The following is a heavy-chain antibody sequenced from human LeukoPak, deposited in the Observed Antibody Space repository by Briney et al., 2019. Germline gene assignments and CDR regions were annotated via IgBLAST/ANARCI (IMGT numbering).Heavy chain of an antibody. D-gene: IGHD2-15*01. V-gene: IGHV4-39*07. CDR2: IYYSGST. Sequence: SETLSLTCSVSGGSINSPSYYWGWIRQPPGKGLEWIGCIYYSGSTYYSPSLKSRVTISLDASKNQFSLNLTSVTAADTAVYYCARGRYCSADICSGGDAFDIWGQGTMVSVSS. CDR1: GGSINSPSYY. J-gene: IGHJ3*02. CDR3: ARGRYCSADICSGGDAFDI.